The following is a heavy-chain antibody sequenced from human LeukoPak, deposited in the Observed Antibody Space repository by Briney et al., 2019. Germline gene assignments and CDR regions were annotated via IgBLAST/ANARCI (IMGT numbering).Heavy chain of an antibody. J-gene: IGHJ4*02. CDR1: GFNFRGYW. Sequence: GGSLRLSCVGSGFNFRGYWMTWARQVPGKGLEWVANINEDGREKNYVDSVKGRFSISRDNAKNSLYLQMNSLRAEDTAVYYCARDLRRVLEFDHWGQGTLVTVSS. CDR2: INEDGREK. CDR3: ARDLRRVLEFDH. V-gene: IGHV3-7*01. D-gene: IGHD3-3*01.